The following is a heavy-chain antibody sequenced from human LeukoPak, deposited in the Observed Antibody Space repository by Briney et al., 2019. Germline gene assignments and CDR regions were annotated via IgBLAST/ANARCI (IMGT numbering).Heavy chain of an antibody. CDR1: GFTFSSYS. V-gene: IGHV3-23*01. CDR2: ISGSSGT. Sequence: GGSLRLSCTASGFTFSSYSMFWVRQAPGKGLEWVAAISGSSGTHYADSVKGRFTISRDNSKNTLFLQMNSLRADDTAVFYCARAPLASIYYYYAMDVWGQGATVTVSS. D-gene: IGHD3-3*02. CDR3: ARAPLASIYYYYAMDV. J-gene: IGHJ6*02.